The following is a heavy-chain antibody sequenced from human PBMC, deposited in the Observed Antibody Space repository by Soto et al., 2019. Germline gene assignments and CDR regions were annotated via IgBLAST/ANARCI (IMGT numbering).Heavy chain of an antibody. Sequence: GGSLRLSCAASGFTFSSYAMHWVRQAPGKGLEWVAVISYDGSNKYYADSVKGRFTISRDNSKNTLYLQMNSLRAEDTAVYYSAREQWLALDYWGQGTLVTVSS. CDR2: ISYDGSNK. D-gene: IGHD6-19*01. V-gene: IGHV3-30-3*01. CDR3: AREQWLALDY. J-gene: IGHJ4*02. CDR1: GFTFSSYA.